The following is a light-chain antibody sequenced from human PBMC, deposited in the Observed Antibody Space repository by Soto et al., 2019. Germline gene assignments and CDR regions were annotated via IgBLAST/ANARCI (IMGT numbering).Light chain of an antibody. V-gene: IGKV3-20*01. CDR2: GAS. CDR1: QSVPRTY. CDR3: QQYGSSHWT. Sequence: DIVLTQSPGTLSLSPGERATLSCRASQSVPRTYLAWYQQRPGQAPSLLIYGASSRATGIPDRFSGSGSGTDFTLTISRLEPEDFGVYYCQQYGSSHWTFGQGTKLEIK. J-gene: IGKJ1*01.